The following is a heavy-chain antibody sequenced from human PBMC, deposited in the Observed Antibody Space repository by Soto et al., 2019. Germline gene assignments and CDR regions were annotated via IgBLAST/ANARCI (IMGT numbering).Heavy chain of an antibody. Sequence: QVQLVQSGAEVKKPGASVKVSCKASGYTFTSYDINWVRQATGQGLEWMGWMNPNSGNTGYAQKFQGRVTMTRNTYRIRAYIERSSLISEDLAVHYGARELSSSWRVDCCGQGTQVTVSS. D-gene: IGHD6-13*01. CDR3: ARELSSSWRVDC. V-gene: IGHV1-8*01. J-gene: IGHJ4*02. CDR1: GYTFTSYD. CDR2: MNPNSGNT.